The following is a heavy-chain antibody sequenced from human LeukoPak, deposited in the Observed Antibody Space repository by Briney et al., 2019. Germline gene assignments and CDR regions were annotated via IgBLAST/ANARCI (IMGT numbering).Heavy chain of an antibody. D-gene: IGHD2-15*01. Sequence: GGSLRLSCAASGFTFSNAWMSWVRQAPGKGLEWVGRIKSKTDGGTTDYAAPVKSRFTISRDDSKNTLYLQMNSLKTEDTAVYYCTTDQSSGGSRGPTWGQGTLVTVSS. CDR3: TTDQSSGGSRGPT. V-gene: IGHV3-15*01. CDR1: GFTFSNAW. J-gene: IGHJ5*02. CDR2: IKSKTDGGTT.